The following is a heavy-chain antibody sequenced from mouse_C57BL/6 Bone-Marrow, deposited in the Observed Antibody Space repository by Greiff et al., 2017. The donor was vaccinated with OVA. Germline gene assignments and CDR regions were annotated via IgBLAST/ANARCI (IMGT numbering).Heavy chain of an antibody. J-gene: IGHJ2*01. V-gene: IGHV5-17*01. CDR2: ISSGSSTI. CDR3: ARGDDGYHFDD. CDR1: GFTFSDYG. D-gene: IGHD2-3*01. Sequence: EVKLMESGGGLVKPGGSLKLSCAASGFTFSDYGMHWVRQAPEKGLEWVAYISSGSSTIYYADTVKGRFPISRDNAKNTLFLQMTSLRSEYTAMYYCARGDDGYHFDDWGQGTTLTVSS.